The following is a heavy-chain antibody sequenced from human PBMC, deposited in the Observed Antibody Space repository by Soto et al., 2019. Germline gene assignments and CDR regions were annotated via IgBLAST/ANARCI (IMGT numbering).Heavy chain of an antibody. D-gene: IGHD3-3*01. J-gene: IGHJ6*02. CDR2: IYPGDSDT. V-gene: IGHV5-51*01. CDR1: GYSFTSYW. CDR3: ARHLDPTYYDCWSGKNYYYYGMDV. Sequence: GESLKISCKGSGYSFTSYWIGWVRQMPGKGLEWMGIIYPGDSDTRYSPSFQGQVTISADKSISTAYLQWSSLKASDTAMYYCARHLDPTYYDCWSGKNYYYYGMDVWGQGTTVTVSS.